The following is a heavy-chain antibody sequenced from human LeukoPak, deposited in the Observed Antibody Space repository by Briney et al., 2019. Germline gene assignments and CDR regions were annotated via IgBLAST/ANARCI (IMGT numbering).Heavy chain of an antibody. D-gene: IGHD3-16*01. CDR2: ISYDGSNK. J-gene: IGHJ4*02. Sequence: GGSLRLSCAASGFTFSSYAMHWVCQAPGKGLEWVAVISYDGSNKYYADSVKGRFTISRDNSKNTLYLQMNSLRAEDTAVYYCARDGQYDYVWGTEPIHFDYWGQGTLVTVSS. CDR1: GFTFSSYA. CDR3: ARDGQYDYVWGTEPIHFDY. V-gene: IGHV3-30*01.